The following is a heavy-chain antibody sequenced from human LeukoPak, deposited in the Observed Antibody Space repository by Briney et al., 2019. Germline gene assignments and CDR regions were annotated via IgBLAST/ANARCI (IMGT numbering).Heavy chain of an antibody. CDR2: ISSTSSFI. J-gene: IGHJ4*02. Sequence: PGGSLRLSCAASGVTFSSYSINWVRQAPGKGLEWVSCISSTSSFIYYADSVKGRFTISRDNAKNSLYLQMNSLRAEDTAVYYCATPYYYDSSGYDYWGQGTLVTVSS. V-gene: IGHV3-21*04. D-gene: IGHD3-22*01. CDR3: ATPYYYDSSGYDY. CDR1: GVTFSSYS.